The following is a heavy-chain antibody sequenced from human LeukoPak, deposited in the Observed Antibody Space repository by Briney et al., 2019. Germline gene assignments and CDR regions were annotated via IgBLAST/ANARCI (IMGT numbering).Heavy chain of an antibody. CDR3: AKAEPGPDD. D-gene: IGHD1-1*01. J-gene: IGHJ4*02. CDR2: ISYDGSNK. Sequence: QPGGSLRLSCAASGFTFSSYAMNWVRQAPGKGLEWVAVISYDGSNKYYADSVKGRFTISRDNSKNTLYLQMNSLRAEDTAVYYCAKAEPGPDDWGQGTLVTVSS. CDR1: GFTFSSYA. V-gene: IGHV3-30*18.